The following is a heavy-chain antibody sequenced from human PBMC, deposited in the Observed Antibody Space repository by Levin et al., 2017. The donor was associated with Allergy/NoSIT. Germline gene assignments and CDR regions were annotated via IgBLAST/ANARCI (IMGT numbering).Heavy chain of an antibody. CDR2: ISSSGSHT. CDR3: ARELRIFTSHNADGFDI. J-gene: IGHJ3*02. CDR1: GFVFSDYY. D-gene: IGHD3-9*01. V-gene: IGHV3-11*05. Sequence: GESLKISCTASGFVFSDYYMTWIRQAPGKGLEWIAYISSSGSHTDYADSVLGRFTISRDNAENSLYLQLNSLRAEDTAVYYCARELRIFTSHNADGFDIWGQGTMVTVSS.